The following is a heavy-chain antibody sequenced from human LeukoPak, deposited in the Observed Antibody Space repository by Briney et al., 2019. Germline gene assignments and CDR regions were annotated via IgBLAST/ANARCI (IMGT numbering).Heavy chain of an antibody. D-gene: IGHD3-22*01. CDR1: GFTFSSYG. J-gene: IGHJ3*02. CDR2: ISYDGSNK. CDR3: ITMIVVVIDDAFDI. Sequence: GGSLRLSCAASGFTFSSYGMHWVRQAPGKGLEWVAVISYDGSNKYYADSVKGRFTISRDNSKNTLYLQMNSLRAEDTAVYYCITMIVVVIDDAFDIWGQGTMVTVSS. V-gene: IGHV3-30*03.